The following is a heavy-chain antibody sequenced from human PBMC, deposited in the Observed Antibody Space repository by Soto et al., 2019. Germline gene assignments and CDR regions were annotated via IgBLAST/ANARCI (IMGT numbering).Heavy chain of an antibody. D-gene: IGHD4-17*01. J-gene: IGHJ4*02. V-gene: IGHV4-59*01. Sequence: PSETLSLTCTVSGGSISGSYWSWIRQPPGKGLEWIGYIYYSGSTNYNPSLKSRVTISVDTSKNQFSLKLSSVTAADTAVYYCARDSRSTVTMFDYWRQGTLVTVSS. CDR3: ARDSRSTVTMFDY. CDR2: IYYSGST. CDR1: GGSISGSY.